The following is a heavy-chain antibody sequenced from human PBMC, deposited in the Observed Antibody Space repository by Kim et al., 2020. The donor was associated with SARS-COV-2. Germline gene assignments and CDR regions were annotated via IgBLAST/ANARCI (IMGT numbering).Heavy chain of an antibody. CDR3: ARGRWYFDY. V-gene: IGHV4-39*01. J-gene: IGHJ4*02. D-gene: IGHD2-15*01. Sequence: SGITYYNPSLKSRVTISVDTSKNQFSLKLSSVTAADTAVYYCARGRWYFDYWGQGTLVTVSS. CDR2: SGIT.